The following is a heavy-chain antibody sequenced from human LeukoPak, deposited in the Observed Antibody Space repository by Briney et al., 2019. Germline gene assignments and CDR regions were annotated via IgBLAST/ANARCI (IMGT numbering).Heavy chain of an antibody. CDR1: GYTFTGYY. CDR3: AILDLEKGFDY. Sequence: ASVKVSCKASGYTFTGYYIHWVRQAPGQGLEWMGWINPNNGGTNYAQKFQGRVTMTRDTSISTGYMELSRLRSDDTAMYYCAILDLEKGFDYWGQGTLVTVSS. CDR2: INPNNGGT. D-gene: IGHD1-1*01. V-gene: IGHV1-2*02. J-gene: IGHJ4*02.